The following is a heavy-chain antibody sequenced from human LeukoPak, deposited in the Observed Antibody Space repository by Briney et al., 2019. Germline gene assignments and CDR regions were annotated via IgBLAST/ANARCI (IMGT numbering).Heavy chain of an antibody. CDR2: IIGSGGST. D-gene: IGHD2-2*02. Sequence: GGSLRLSCAASGFTFSSYAMSWVRQAPGKGLEWVSSIIGSGGSTYYADSVKGRFTISRDNSKNTLYLQMNSLRAEDTAVYYCAMLDIVVVPAAIDGYYYGSGSYSVAWDYWGQGTLVTVSS. CDR1: GFTFSSYA. CDR3: AMLDIVVVPAAIDGYYYGSGSYSVAWDY. V-gene: IGHV3-23*01. J-gene: IGHJ4*02.